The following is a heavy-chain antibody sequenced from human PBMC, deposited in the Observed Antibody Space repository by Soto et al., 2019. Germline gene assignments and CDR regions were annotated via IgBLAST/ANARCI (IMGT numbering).Heavy chain of an antibody. V-gene: IGHV1-18*01. D-gene: IGHD3-9*01. J-gene: IGHJ6*02. CDR1: GYTFTSYG. CDR3: ARVLYYDILTGPPREVYYYYGMDV. CDR2: ISAYNGNT. Sequence: GASVKVSCKASGYTFTSYGISWVRQAPGQGLEWMGWISAYNGNTNYAQKLQGRVTMTTDTSTSTAYMELRSLRSDDTAVYYCARVLYYDILTGPPREVYYYYGMDVWGQGTTVTAP.